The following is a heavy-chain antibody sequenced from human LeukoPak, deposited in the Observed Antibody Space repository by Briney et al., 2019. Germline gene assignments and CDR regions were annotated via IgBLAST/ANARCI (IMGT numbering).Heavy chain of an antibody. CDR2: IYNSGST. J-gene: IGHJ4*02. CDR3: ALSGYGSADY. Sequence: SETLSLTCTVSGDSISSHSWSWMPLPPGKGLEWIGYIYNSGSTNYNPSLKSRVTIAVDTSKNQFSLKLTSVTAADTAVYYCALSGYGSADYWGQGIVVTVSS. V-gene: IGHV4-59*11. CDR1: GDSISSHS. D-gene: IGHD3-10*01.